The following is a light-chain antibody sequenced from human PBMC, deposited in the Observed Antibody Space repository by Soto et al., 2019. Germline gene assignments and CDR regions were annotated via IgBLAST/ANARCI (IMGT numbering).Light chain of an antibody. Sequence: SVLTQPPSVSEAPGQGVTISCTGSSSNIGAGYDVHWYQQLPGTAPKLLIYGNSNRPSGVPDRFSGSKSGTSASLAITGLQAEDEPDYYCQSYESSLSGSYVFGTGTKVTVL. J-gene: IGLJ1*01. CDR1: SSNIGAGYD. CDR2: GNS. CDR3: QSYESSLSGSYV. V-gene: IGLV1-40*01.